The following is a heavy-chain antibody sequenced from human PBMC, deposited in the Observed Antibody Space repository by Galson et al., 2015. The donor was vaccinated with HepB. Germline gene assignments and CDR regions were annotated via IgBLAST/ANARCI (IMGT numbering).Heavy chain of an antibody. D-gene: IGHD3-10*01. CDR1: GYSFSNHS. CDR2: IDLSDSYS. J-gene: IGHJ6*02. Sequence: QSGAEVKKPGESLRISCKGSGYSFSNHSISWVRQMPGKGLEWMGRIDLSDSYSNYSPSFQGHVTISADKSISTAYLQWSSLKASDTAMYYCARHVLEVSMVRGVSLSVSYGMDVWGQGTTVIVS. CDR3: ARHVLEVSMVRGVSLSVSYGMDV. V-gene: IGHV5-10-1*01.